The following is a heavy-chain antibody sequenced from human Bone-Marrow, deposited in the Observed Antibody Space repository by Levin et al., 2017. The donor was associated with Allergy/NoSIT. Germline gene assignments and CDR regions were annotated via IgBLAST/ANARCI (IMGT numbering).Heavy chain of an antibody. Sequence: TGGSLRLSCKTSGSVFATHYMHWVRQAPRQGLEWMGLIDPSGGATTYAQNFQGRVTVTRDASTATVYLELTNLTSEDTGIYYCTRDNRMPVGGTGWFDPWGQGTLVTVFS. J-gene: IGHJ5*02. CDR3: TRDNRMPVGGTGWFDP. V-gene: IGHV1-46*03. CDR2: IDPSGGAT. CDR1: GSVFATHY. D-gene: IGHD4-23*01.